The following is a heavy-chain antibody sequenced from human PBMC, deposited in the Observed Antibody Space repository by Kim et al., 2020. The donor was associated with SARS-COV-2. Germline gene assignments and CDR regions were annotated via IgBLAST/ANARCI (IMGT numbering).Heavy chain of an antibody. D-gene: IGHD4-17*01. CDR3: ARGRYGDYIWFDP. J-gene: IGHJ5*02. V-gene: IGHV3-48*02. Sequence: YAASVKGRFTISRDNAKNSLYLQMNSLRDEDTAVYYCARGRYGDYIWFDPWGQGTLVTVSS.